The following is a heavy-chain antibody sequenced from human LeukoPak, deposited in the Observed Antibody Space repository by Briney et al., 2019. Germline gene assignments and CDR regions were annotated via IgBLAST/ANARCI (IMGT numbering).Heavy chain of an antibody. V-gene: IGHV3-23*01. D-gene: IGHD3-3*01. CDR2: ISGSGGST. CDR3: AKDGGFWSGYYIHFFDY. J-gene: IGHJ4*02. Sequence: PGGSLRLSCAASGFTFSSYAMSWVRQAPGKGLEWVSAISGSGGSTYYADSVKGRFTIPRDNSKNTLYLQMNSLRAEDAAVYYCAKDGGFWSGYYIHFFDYWGQGTLVTVSS. CDR1: GFTFSSYA.